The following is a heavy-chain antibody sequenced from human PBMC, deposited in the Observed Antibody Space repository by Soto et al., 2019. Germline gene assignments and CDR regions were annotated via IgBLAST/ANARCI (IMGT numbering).Heavy chain of an antibody. J-gene: IGHJ4*02. CDR3: ARGRYSYGYFDH. Sequence: SETLSLTCAVSGYSISSGYYWGWIRQPPGKGLEWIGSIYHSGSTYYNPSLKSRVTISVDTSKNQFSLKLSSVTAADTAVYYCARGRYSYGYFDHWGQGTLVTVSS. CDR1: GYSISSGYY. CDR2: IYHSGST. D-gene: IGHD5-18*01. V-gene: IGHV4-38-2*01.